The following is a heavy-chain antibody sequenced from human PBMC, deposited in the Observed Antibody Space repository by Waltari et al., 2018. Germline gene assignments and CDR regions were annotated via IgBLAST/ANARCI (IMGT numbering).Heavy chain of an antibody. J-gene: IGHJ3*02. CDR2: ISYDGSNK. D-gene: IGHD4-17*01. V-gene: IGHV3-30-3*01. CDR1: GFTFSSYA. Sequence: QVQLVESGGGVVQPGRSLSLSCAASGFTFSSYAMHWVRQAPGKGLEWVAVISYDGSNKYYADSVKGRFTISRDNSKNTLYLQMNSLRAEDTAVYYCARDYGEDAFDIWGQGTMVTVSS. CDR3: ARDYGEDAFDI.